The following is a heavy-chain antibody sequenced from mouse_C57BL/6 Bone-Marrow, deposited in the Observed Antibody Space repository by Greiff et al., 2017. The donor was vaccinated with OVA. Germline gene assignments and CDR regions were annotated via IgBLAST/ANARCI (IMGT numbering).Heavy chain of an antibody. CDR1: GYTFTDYY. D-gene: IGHD3-2*02. V-gene: IGHV1-26*01. J-gene: IGHJ3*01. Sequence: EVQLQQSGPELVKPGASVKISCKASGYTFTDYYMNWVKQSHGKSLEWIGDINPNNGGTSYNQKFKGKATLTVDKSSSTAYMELRSLTSEDSAVYYCARQSTAQARAWFAYWGQGTLVTVSA. CDR3: ARQSTAQARAWFAY. CDR2: INPNNGGT.